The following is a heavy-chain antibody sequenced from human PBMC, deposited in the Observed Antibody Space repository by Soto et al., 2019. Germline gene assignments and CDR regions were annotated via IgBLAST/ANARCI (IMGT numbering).Heavy chain of an antibody. CDR3: ARVKSSGDAFDI. D-gene: IGHD3-22*01. CDR2: INPSGGST. J-gene: IGHJ3*02. V-gene: IGHV1-46*01. Sequence: GASVKVSCKASGYTFASYFLHWVRQAPGQGLEWMGIINPSGGSTTYAQKFQGRVTMTRDASTSTVYTELSSLRSEDTAVYYCARVKSSGDAFDIWGQGTMVTVSS. CDR1: GYTFASYF.